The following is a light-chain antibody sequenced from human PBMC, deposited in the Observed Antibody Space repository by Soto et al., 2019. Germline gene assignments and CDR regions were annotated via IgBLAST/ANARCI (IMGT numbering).Light chain of an antibody. J-gene: IGKJ1*01. CDR2: DAS. V-gene: IGKV3-11*01. CDR3: QQRSFWA. CDR1: QSVSSS. Sequence: DIVLTQSPAILSLSPGERATLSCRASQSVSSSLAWYQQNPGQAPRLLIYDASNRATGVPARFSGSGSGTDFTLTISSLEPEDFAVYYCQQRSFWAFGQGTKVEIE.